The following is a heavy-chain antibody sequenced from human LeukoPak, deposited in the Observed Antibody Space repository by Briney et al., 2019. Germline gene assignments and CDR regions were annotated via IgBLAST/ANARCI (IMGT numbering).Heavy chain of an antibody. Sequence: ASVKVSCKASGYSFTNYAMNWVRQAPGQGLEWMGWINTNTGNPTYAQGFTGRFVFSLDTSVSTAYLQISSLKAEDTAVYYCASRGGGQRDYYGMDVWGQGTTVTVSS. D-gene: IGHD3-16*01. CDR2: INTNTGNP. CDR1: GYSFTNYA. CDR3: ASRGGGQRDYYGMDV. J-gene: IGHJ6*02. V-gene: IGHV7-4-1*02.